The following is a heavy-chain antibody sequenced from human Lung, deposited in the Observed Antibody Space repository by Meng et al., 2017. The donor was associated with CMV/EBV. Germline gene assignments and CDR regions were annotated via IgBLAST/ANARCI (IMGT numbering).Heavy chain of an antibody. CDR2: IKQDGSEK. CDR1: GFTFNTYW. Sequence: GESXKISCVASGFTFNTYWMSWVRQAPGKGLEWVANIKQDGSEKYYVGSVKGRFTISRDNAKNSLYLQMNSLRAEDTAVYYCARDPRVKSYVVVPAASDYWGQGTRVTVSS. D-gene: IGHD2-2*01. J-gene: IGHJ4*02. V-gene: IGHV3-7*01. CDR3: ARDPRVKSYVVVPAASDY.